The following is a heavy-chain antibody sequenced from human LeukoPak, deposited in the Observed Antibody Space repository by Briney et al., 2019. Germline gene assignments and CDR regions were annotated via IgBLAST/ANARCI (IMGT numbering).Heavy chain of an antibody. Sequence: EASVKVSCKASGYTFTSYGISWVRQAPGQGLEWMGWISAYNTNYPQKLQGRVTMTTDTSTSTAYMELRSLRSDDTAVYYCARDNYYDSSGSDYWGQGTLVAVSS. CDR2: ISAYNT. J-gene: IGHJ4*02. CDR3: ARDNYYDSSGSDY. V-gene: IGHV1-18*01. CDR1: GYTFTSYG. D-gene: IGHD3-22*01.